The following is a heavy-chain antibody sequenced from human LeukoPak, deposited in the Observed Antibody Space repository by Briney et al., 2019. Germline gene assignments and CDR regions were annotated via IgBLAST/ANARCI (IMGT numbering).Heavy chain of an antibody. D-gene: IGHD5-18*01. Sequence: GGSLRLSCAASGFTFSSYAMSWVRQAPGKGLEWVSAISGSGGSTYYADSMKGRFTISRDNSKNTLYLQMNSLRAEDTAVYYCARASVNGYSYGPYYYYYMDVWGKGTTVTVSS. V-gene: IGHV3-23*01. CDR2: ISGSGGST. J-gene: IGHJ6*03. CDR3: ARASVNGYSYGPYYYYYMDV. CDR1: GFTFSSYA.